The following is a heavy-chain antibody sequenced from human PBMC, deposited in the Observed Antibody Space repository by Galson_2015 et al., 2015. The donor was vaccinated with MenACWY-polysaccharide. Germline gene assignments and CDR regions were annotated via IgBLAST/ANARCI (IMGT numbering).Heavy chain of an antibody. CDR3: ARSAWLDI. CDR2: ISSSSGII. V-gene: IGHV3-11*01. D-gene: IGHD6-25*01. Sequence: SLRLSCAASGFTFSDYYMSWIRQAPVKGLECISHISSSSGIIYYADSLKGRFTISRDNAKNSLYLQMNSLRAEDTAMYYCARSAWLDIWGQGTMVTVSS. J-gene: IGHJ3*02. CDR1: GFTFSDYY.